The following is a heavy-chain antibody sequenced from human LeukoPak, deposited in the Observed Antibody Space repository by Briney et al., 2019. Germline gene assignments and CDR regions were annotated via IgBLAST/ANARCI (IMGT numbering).Heavy chain of an antibody. D-gene: IGHD3-3*01. CDR2: INSDGSST. CDR1: GFTFSSYW. J-gene: IGHJ4*02. V-gene: IGHV3-74*01. Sequence: GGSLRLSCAAAGFTFSSYWMHWVRQAPGKGLVWVSRINSDGSSTSYADSVKGRFTISRDNAKNTLYLQTNSLRAEDTAVYYCARDLGYDFWSGYYTSYDYWGQGTLVTVSS. CDR3: ARDLGYDFWSGYYTSYDY.